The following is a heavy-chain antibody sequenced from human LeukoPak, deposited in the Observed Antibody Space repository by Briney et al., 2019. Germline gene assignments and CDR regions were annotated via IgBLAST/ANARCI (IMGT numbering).Heavy chain of an antibody. CDR2: IKQDGSEK. CDR1: GFTFSSYW. J-gene: IGHJ4*02. CDR3: ARPRGNVEMAAIPFDY. D-gene: IGHD5-24*01. V-gene: IGHV3-7*01. Sequence: GGSLRLSCAASGFTFSSYWMSWVRQAPGKGLEWVANIKQDGSEKYYVDSVKGRFTISRDNAKNSLYLQMNSLRAEDTAVYYCARPRGNVEMAAIPFDYWGQGTLVTVSS.